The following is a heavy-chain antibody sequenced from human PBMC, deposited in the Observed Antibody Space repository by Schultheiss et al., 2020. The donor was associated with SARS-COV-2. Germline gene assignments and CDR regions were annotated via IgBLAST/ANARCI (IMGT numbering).Heavy chain of an antibody. Sequence: GGSLRLSCAASGFTVSSNYMSWVRQAPGKGLEWVSAISGSGGSTYYADSVKGRFTISRDNSKNTLYLQMGSLRAEDTAVYYCARDRVAVAGDNWFDPWGQGTLVTVSS. D-gene: IGHD6-19*01. CDR3: ARDRVAVAGDNWFDP. V-gene: IGHV3-23*01. J-gene: IGHJ5*02. CDR1: GFTVSSNY. CDR2: ISGSGGST.